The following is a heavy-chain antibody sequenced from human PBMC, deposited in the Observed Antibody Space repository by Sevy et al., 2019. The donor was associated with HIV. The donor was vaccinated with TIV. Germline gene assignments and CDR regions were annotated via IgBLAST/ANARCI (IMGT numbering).Heavy chain of an antibody. J-gene: IGHJ3*02. CDR1: GFTFSNYA. V-gene: IGHV3-30-3*02. CDR3: AKIRAPFGGLIELYDFDI. CDR2: ISSRGTYK. Sequence: GGSLRLSCAASGFTFSNYAIHWVRQAPGKGLQWVALISSRGTYKYYADSMKGRLSISRDDSKNTLFLQMNSLRAEDTTLYYWAKIRAPFGGLIELYDFDIWGQGTMVTVSS. D-gene: IGHD3-16*02.